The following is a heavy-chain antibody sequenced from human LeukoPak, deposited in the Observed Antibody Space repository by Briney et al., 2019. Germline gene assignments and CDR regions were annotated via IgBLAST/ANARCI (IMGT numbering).Heavy chain of an antibody. V-gene: IGHV3-53*01. D-gene: IGHD2-15*01. J-gene: IGHJ3*01. CDR1: GFTVSVNY. Sequence: GGSLRLSCAASGFTVSVNYMSWVRQAPGKGLEWVSVIYSGGGTYYADSVKGRFTISRDSSKNTLYLQMNSLRAEDTAVYHCARAQRIMMTHAFDLWGQGTMVTFSS. CDR2: IYSGGGT. CDR3: ARAQRIMMTHAFDL.